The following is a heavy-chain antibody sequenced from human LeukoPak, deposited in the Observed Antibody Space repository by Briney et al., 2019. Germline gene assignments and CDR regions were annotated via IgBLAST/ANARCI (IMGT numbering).Heavy chain of an antibody. Sequence: GGSLRLSCAASGFTFSSYSMNWVRQAPGKGLEWVSSISSSSSYIYYADSAKGRFTISRDNAKNSLYLQMNSLRAEDTAVYYCARSGSGSYYIFGRRKNYFDYWGQGTLVTVSS. CDR2: ISSSSSYI. D-gene: IGHD3-10*01. CDR3: ARSGSGSYYIFGRRKNYFDY. CDR1: GFTFSSYS. V-gene: IGHV3-21*01. J-gene: IGHJ4*02.